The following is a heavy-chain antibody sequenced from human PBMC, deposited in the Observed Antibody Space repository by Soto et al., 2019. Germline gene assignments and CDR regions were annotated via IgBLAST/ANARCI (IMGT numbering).Heavy chain of an antibody. CDR2: ISSGSSTI. V-gene: IGHV3-48*02. D-gene: IGHD3-10*01. CDR3: ARDLDYYDSGSPDAFDI. Sequence: GSLRLACSASGFTFSTYSMNWVRQAPGKGLEWLSYISSGSSTIYYADSVEGRFTISRDNVENSLYLQMNSLRDEDTAVYFCARDLDYYDSGSPDAFDIWGQGTMVTV. CDR1: GFTFSTYS. J-gene: IGHJ3*02.